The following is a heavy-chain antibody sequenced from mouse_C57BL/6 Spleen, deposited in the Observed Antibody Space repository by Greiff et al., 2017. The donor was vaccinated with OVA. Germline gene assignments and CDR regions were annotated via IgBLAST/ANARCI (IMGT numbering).Heavy chain of an antibody. D-gene: IGHD3-2*02. CDR1: GFTFSDYY. CDR3: ARVSSGYYVDY. J-gene: IGHJ2*01. Sequence: EVKVIESEGGLVQPGSSMKLSCTASGFTFSDYYMAWVRQVPEKGLEWVANINSDGSSTYYLDSLKSRFIISRDNAKNILYLQMSSLKSEVTATYYCARVSSGYYVDYWGQGTTLTVSS. V-gene: IGHV5-16*01. CDR2: INSDGSST.